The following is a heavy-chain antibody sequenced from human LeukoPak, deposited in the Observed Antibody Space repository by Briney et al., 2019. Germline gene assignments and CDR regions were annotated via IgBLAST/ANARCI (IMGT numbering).Heavy chain of an antibody. CDR1: GRSISSYY. V-gene: IGHV4-59*01. CDR3: ARDQIGASDY. Sequence: SETLSLTCTVSGRSISSYYWSWIRQPPGEGLEWVGYIYYSGRSNYNPPLKSRSTIPVDTSKMQFYLKLSYVTAADTAVYYCARDQIGASDYWGQGTLVTVSS. D-gene: IGHD3-22*01. J-gene: IGHJ4*02. CDR2: IYYSGRS.